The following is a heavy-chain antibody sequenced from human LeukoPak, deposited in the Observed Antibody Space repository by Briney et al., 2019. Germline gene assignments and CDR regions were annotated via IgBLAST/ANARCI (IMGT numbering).Heavy chain of an antibody. CDR1: GYTFIDYY. Sequence: ASVKVSCKASGYTFIDYYIHWVRQAPGQGLEWVGRINPSSGGTNYAQKFQDRVTMTRDTSISTAYMELSRLRSDDTAVYYCARDDNSGYYSGPWGQGTLVTVSS. CDR3: ARDDNSGYYSGP. V-gene: IGHV1-2*06. CDR2: INPSSGGT. D-gene: IGHD3-22*01. J-gene: IGHJ5*02.